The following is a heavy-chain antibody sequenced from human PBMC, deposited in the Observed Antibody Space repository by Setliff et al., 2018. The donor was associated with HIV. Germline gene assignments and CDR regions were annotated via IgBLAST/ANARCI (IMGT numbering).Heavy chain of an antibody. CDR1: GGSFSAYH. V-gene: IGHV4-34*01. CDR3: ARGRDYTGSWFRPFYLDF. J-gene: IGHJ4*01. CDR2: INHSGST. Sequence: SETLSLTCRRVYGGSFSAYHWSWIRQTPGKGLEWLGEINHSGSTAYNLALESRVSMSIDTSKNQFSLKLTSVTAADTAIYYCARGRDYTGSWFRPFYLDFWGHGNLVTVSS. D-gene: IGHD3-3*01.